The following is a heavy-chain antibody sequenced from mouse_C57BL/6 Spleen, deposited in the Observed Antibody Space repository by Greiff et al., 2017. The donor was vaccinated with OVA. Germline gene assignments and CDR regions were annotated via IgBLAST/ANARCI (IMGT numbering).Heavy chain of an antibody. J-gene: IGHJ4*01. CDR1: GYSITSGYY. V-gene: IGHV3-6*01. CDR2: ISYDGSN. Sequence: EVQRVESGPGLVKPSQSLSLTCSVTGYSITSGYYWNWIRQFPGNKLEWMGYISYDGSNNYNPSLKNRISITRDTSKNQFFLKLNSVTTEDTATYYCARDCAMDYWGQGTSVTVSS. CDR3: ARDCAMDY.